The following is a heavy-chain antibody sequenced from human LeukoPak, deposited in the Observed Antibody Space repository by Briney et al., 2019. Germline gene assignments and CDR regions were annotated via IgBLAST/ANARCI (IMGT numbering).Heavy chain of an antibody. CDR2: IKLDGSEK. J-gene: IGHJ4*02. D-gene: IGHD5-18*01. CDR1: GFIFSDYW. Sequence: GGSLRLSRAASGFIFSDYWMNWVRQAPGKGLEWVANIKLDGSEKYYVDSVKGRFTISRDNAKNSLYLQMNSLRAEDTAVYYCARVKGAYRYGSDYWGQGTLVTVSS. CDR3: ARVKGAYRYGSDY. V-gene: IGHV3-7*01.